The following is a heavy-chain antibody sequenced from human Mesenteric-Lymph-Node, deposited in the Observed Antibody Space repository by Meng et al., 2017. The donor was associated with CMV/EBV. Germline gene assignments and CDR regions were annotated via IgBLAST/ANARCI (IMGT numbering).Heavy chain of an antibody. CDR2: MYYTGSP. D-gene: IGHD3-10*01. CDR1: GGSISSYY. J-gene: IGHJ4*02. Sequence: SETLSLTCTVSGGSISSYYWSWIRQPPGKGLEWIAYMYYTGSPNYNPSLKSRVTISVDTSKNQFSLKLSSVTAADTAVYYCASMRVRGPPGYYFDYWGQGTLVTVSS. CDR3: ASMRVRGPPGYYFDY. V-gene: IGHV4-59*01.